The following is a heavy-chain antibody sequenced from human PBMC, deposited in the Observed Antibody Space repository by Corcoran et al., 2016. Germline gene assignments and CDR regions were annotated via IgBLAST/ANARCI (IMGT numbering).Heavy chain of an antibody. Sequence: QVQLVESGGGVVQPGRSLRLSCAASGFTFSSYGMHWVRQAPGKGLEWVAVIWYDGSNKYYADSVKGRFTISRDNSKNTLYLQMNSLRAEDTAVYYCARVAVAGTKGGGYLQHWGQGTLVTVSS. CDR1: GFTFSSYG. CDR2: IWYDGSNK. D-gene: IGHD6-19*01. J-gene: IGHJ1*01. CDR3: ARVAVAGTKGGGYLQH. V-gene: IGHV3-33*01.